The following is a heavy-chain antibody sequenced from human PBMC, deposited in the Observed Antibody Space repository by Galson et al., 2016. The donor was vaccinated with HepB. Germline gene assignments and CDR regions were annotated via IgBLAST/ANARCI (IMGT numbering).Heavy chain of an antibody. CDR1: GFSLNTYGMC. J-gene: IGHJ6*02. CDR2: IDWDDGK. Sequence: PALVKPTQTLTLTCTFSGFSLNTYGMCVSWIRQPPGKALEWLALIDWDDGKYYSTSLRTGLIISKDTSKSQVVLTMTNMDPEDTGTYYCERTPRNKGISTGFYIYTMDVWGRGTTVTVSS. V-gene: IGHV2-70*01. D-gene: IGHD3-9*01. CDR3: ERTPRNKGISTGFYIYTMDV.